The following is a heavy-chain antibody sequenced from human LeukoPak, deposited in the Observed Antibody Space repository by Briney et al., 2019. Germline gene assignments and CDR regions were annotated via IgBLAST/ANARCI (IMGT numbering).Heavy chain of an antibody. CDR3: ARDRSGDYYYYYYMDV. Sequence: PSETLSLTCAVYGGSFSGYYWSWIRQPPGKGLEWIGEINHSGSTNYNPSLKSRVTISVDTSKNQFSLKLSSVTAADTAVYYCARDRSGDYYYYYYMDVWGKGTTVTISS. CDR1: GGSFSGYY. J-gene: IGHJ6*03. D-gene: IGHD6-19*01. V-gene: IGHV4-34*01. CDR2: INHSGST.